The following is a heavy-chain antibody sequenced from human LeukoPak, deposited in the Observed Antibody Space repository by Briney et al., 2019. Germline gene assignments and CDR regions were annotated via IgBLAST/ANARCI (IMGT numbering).Heavy chain of an antibody. CDR1: GYTFTSYG. Sequence: ASVKVSCKASGYTFTSYGISWVRQAPGQGLEWMGWISAYNGNTNYAQKLQGRVTMTTDTSTSTAYMELRSLRSDDTAVYYCASTVVGAAAGPGGNVYWGQGTLVTVSS. J-gene: IGHJ4*02. D-gene: IGHD6-13*01. V-gene: IGHV1-18*01. CDR3: ASTVVGAAAGPGGNVY. CDR2: ISAYNGNT.